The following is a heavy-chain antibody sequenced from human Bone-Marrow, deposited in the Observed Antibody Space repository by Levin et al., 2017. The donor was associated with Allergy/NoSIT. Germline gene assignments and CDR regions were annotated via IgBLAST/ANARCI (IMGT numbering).Heavy chain of an antibody. Sequence: PGGSLRLSCAASGFSFSNFEMNWVRQAPGKGLEWISYISGAGDTIYYADSVQGRFTVSRDNTQNSLFLQVSSLRVEDTAVYYCARCARSVAAMPYFDYWGQGALVTVSS. D-gene: IGHD2-2*01. CDR2: ISGAGDTI. CDR3: ARCARSVAAMPYFDY. CDR1: GFSFSNFE. V-gene: IGHV3-48*03. J-gene: IGHJ4*02.